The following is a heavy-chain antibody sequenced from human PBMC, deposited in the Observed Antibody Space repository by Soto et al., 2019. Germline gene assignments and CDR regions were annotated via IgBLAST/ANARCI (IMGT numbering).Heavy chain of an antibody. D-gene: IGHD4-17*01. CDR3: ARRTTAERPSNWFDP. CDR2: VFPTGST. Sequence: QVQLQESGPGLVKPSGTLSLTCAVSSDSVSSSNWWSWVRQPPGKGLEWIGEVFPTGSTNYNPSLMSRVTISVDKSKNHVSVTLSSVTAADTAIYYCARRTTAERPSNWFDPWGQGNLVTVSS. V-gene: IGHV4-4*02. CDR1: SDSVSSSNW. J-gene: IGHJ5*02.